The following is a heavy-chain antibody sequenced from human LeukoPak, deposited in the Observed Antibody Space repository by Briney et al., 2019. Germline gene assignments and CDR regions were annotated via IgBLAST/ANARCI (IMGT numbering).Heavy chain of an antibody. Sequence: SVKVSCKASGGTFSSYAISWVRQAPGQGLEWMGGIIPIFGTANYAQKFQGRVTMTRNTSISTAYMELSSLRSEDTAVYYCARRPSKYYDILTGYYRSEFDYWGQGTLVTVSS. CDR2: IIPIFGTA. D-gene: IGHD3-9*01. CDR1: GGTFSSYA. CDR3: ARRPSKYYDILTGYYRSEFDY. V-gene: IGHV1-69*05. J-gene: IGHJ4*02.